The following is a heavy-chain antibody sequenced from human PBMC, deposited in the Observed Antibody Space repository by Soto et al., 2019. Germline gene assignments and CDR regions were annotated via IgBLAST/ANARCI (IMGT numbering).Heavy chain of an antibody. CDR2: IYHSGST. CDR3: ARYCGGGSCYLGAFDI. J-gene: IGHJ3*02. V-gene: IGHV4-4*02. D-gene: IGHD2-15*01. CDR1: GVSISSANW. Sequence: NPSETLSLTCTVSGVSISSANWWTWVRQSPGKGLEWIGEIYHSGSTNFNPSLKSRVTISVDNSKNQFYLELTSVTAADTAVYYCARYCGGGSCYLGAFDIWGQGTMVTVSS.